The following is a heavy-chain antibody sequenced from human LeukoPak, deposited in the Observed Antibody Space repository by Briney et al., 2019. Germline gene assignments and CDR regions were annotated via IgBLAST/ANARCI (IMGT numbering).Heavy chain of an antibody. CDR1: GGSFSGYY. V-gene: IGHV4-34*01. Sequence: SGTLSLTCAVYGGSFSGYYWSWIRQAPGKGLEWIGEINHSGSTNYNPSLKSRVTISVDTSENQFSLKLSSVTAADTAVYYCARGCSLYYYDSSGYYYAFDIWGQGTMVTVSS. CDR2: INHSGST. J-gene: IGHJ3*02. CDR3: ARGCSLYYYDSSGYYYAFDI. D-gene: IGHD3-22*01.